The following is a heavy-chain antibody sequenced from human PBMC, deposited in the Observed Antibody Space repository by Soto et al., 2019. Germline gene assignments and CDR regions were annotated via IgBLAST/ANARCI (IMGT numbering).Heavy chain of an antibody. D-gene: IGHD5-12*01. J-gene: IGHJ5*02. Sequence: PGESLKISCKASGYSFTNYWIGWVRQMPGKGLEWMGIIYPGDFDTRYSPSFQGQVTISADKSISTAYLQWSSLRASDTAMYYCAIHSTGYEDSWGQGTLDTVSS. CDR1: GYSFTNYW. V-gene: IGHV5-51*01. CDR2: IYPGDFDT. CDR3: AIHSTGYEDS.